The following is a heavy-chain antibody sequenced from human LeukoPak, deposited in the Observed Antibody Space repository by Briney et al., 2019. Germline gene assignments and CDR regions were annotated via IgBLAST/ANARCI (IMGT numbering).Heavy chain of an antibody. CDR1: GYTFTSYD. CDR2: MNPNSGNT. Sequence: GASVKASCKASGYTFTSYDINWVRQATGQGLEWMGWMNPNSGNTGYAQKFQGRVTITRNTSISTAYMELSSLRSEDTAVYYCARRFRDIVVVPAAPYYYYYYMDVWGKGTTVTVSS. D-gene: IGHD2-2*01. V-gene: IGHV1-8*03. J-gene: IGHJ6*03. CDR3: ARRFRDIVVVPAAPYYYYYYMDV.